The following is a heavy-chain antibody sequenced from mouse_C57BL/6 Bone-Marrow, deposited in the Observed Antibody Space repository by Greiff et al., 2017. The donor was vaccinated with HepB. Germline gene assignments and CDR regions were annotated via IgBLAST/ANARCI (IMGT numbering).Heavy chain of an antibody. CDR3: ARKGYYDGSSFDWYFDV. Sequence: QVQLKQSGPGLVQPSQSLSITCTVSGFSLTSYGVHWVRQSPGKGLEWLGVIWSGGSTDSNAAFISRLSISKDNSKSQVFFKMNSLQADDTAIYYCARKGYYDGSSFDWYFDVWGTGTTVTVSS. V-gene: IGHV2-2*01. CDR1: GFSLTSYG. J-gene: IGHJ1*03. D-gene: IGHD1-1*01. CDR2: IWSGGST.